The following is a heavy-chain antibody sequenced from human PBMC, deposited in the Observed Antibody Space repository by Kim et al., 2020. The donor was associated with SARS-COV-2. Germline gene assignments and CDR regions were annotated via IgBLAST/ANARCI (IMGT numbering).Heavy chain of an antibody. Sequence: GGSLRLSCAASGFTFSSYAMHWVRQAPGKGLEWVAVISYDGSNKYYADSVKGRFTISRDNSKNTLYLQMNSLRAEDTAVYYCARDVGDIVVVPAALLLESYYFDYWGQGTLVTVSS. J-gene: IGHJ4*02. V-gene: IGHV3-30*04. CDR2: ISYDGSNK. D-gene: IGHD2-2*01. CDR1: GFTFSSYA. CDR3: ARDVGDIVVVPAALLLESYYFDY.